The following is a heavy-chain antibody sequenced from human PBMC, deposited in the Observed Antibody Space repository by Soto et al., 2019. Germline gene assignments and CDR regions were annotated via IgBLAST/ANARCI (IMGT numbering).Heavy chain of an antibody. J-gene: IGHJ3*02. V-gene: IGHV3-13*01. CDR1: GFTFSSYD. CDR3: AREEENCSGGSCYRRAFDI. D-gene: IGHD2-15*01. Sequence: GGSLRLSCAASGFTFSSYDMHWVRQATGKGLEWVSAIGTAGDTYYPGSVKGRFTISRENAKNSLYLQMNSLRAGDTAVYYCAREEENCSGGSCYRRAFDIWGQGTMVTVSS. CDR2: IGTAGDT.